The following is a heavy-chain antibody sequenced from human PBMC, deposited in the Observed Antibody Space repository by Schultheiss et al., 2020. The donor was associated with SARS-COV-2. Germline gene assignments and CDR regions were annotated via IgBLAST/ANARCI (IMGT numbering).Heavy chain of an antibody. V-gene: IGHV3-33*08. CDR2: IWYDGSNK. J-gene: IGHJ5*02. CDR1: GFTFSSYS. Sequence: GGSLRLSCAASGFTFSSYSMNWVRQAPGKGLEWVAVIWYDGSNKYYADSVKGRFTISRDNSKNTLYLQMNSLRAEVTAVYYCARDPGSCSSTSCYDNWFDPWGQGTLVTVSS. D-gene: IGHD2-2*01. CDR3: ARDPGSCSSTSCYDNWFDP.